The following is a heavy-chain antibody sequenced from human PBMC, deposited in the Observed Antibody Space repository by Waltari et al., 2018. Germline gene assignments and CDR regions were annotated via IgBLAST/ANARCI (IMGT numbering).Heavy chain of an antibody. CDR1: GFTFSSYS. CDR2: ISSSSSYI. CDR3: ARDPSITIFGVVSDDAFDI. D-gene: IGHD3-3*01. Sequence: EVQLVESGGGLVKPGGSLRLSCAASGFTFSSYSMNWVSQAPGKGLEWVSAISSSSSYIYYADSVKGRFTISRDNAKNSLYLQMNSLRAEDTAVYYCARDPSITIFGVVSDDAFDIWGQGTMVTVSS. V-gene: IGHV3-21*01. J-gene: IGHJ3*02.